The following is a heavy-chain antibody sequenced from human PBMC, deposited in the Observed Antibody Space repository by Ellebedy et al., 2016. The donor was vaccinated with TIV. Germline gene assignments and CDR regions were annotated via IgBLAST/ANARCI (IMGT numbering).Heavy chain of an antibody. CDR3: AQSFDY. V-gene: IGHV3-74*01. CDR1: GFTFSSYW. CDR2: INSDGSST. Sequence: GESLKISXAASGFTFSSYWMHWVRQAPGKGLVWVSRINSDGSSTSYADSVKGRFTISRDNAKNTLYLQMNSLRAEDTAVYYCAQSFDYWGQGTLVTVSS. J-gene: IGHJ4*02.